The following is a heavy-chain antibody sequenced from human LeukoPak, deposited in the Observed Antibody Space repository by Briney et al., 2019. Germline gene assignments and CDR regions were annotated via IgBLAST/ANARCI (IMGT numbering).Heavy chain of an antibody. CDR3: AREVKAVPGDESFDY. V-gene: IGHV3-11*05. CDR1: GLTFSRYA. CDR2: ISSSSSYT. Sequence: GGSLRLSCAASGLTFSRYAMSWVRQAPGKGLEWVSYISSSSSYTNYADSVKGRFTISRDNAKNSLYLQMNSLRAEDTAVYYCAREVKAVPGDESFDYWGQGTLVTVSS. D-gene: IGHD6-19*01. J-gene: IGHJ4*02.